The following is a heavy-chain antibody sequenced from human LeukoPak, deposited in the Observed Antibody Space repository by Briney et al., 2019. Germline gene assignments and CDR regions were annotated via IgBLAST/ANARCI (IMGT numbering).Heavy chain of an antibody. V-gene: IGHV3-7*01. CDR1: GFTFSSYW. J-gene: IGHJ4*02. CDR3: TQNLVAAAGDH. D-gene: IGHD6-13*01. Sequence: PGGPLRLSCAASGFTFSSYWMTWVRKAPGKGLEWVANIKPDGSVGYYVDSVRGRFIISRDNAGNSLYLQMNSLRVEDTAVYYCTQNLVAAAGDHWGQGTLLIVSS. CDR2: IKPDGSVG.